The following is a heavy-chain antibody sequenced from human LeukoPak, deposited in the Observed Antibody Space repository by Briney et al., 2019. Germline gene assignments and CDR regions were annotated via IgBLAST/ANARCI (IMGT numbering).Heavy chain of an antibody. CDR2: IYYSGST. Sequence: SETLSLTCAVYGGSFSGYYWSWIRQPPGKGLEWIGYIYYSGSTNYNPSLKSRVTISVDTSKNQFSLKLSSVTAADTAVYYCARRGVVTAISFDVFDIWGQGTMVTVSS. V-gene: IGHV4-59*01. D-gene: IGHD2-21*02. CDR3: ARRGVVTAISFDVFDI. J-gene: IGHJ3*02. CDR1: GGSFSGYY.